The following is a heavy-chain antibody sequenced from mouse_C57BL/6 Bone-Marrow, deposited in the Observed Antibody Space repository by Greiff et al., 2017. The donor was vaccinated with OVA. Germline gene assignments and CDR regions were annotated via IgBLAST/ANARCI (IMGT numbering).Heavy chain of an antibody. CDR2: IYPGDGDT. CDR1: GYAFSSSW. Sequence: QVQLQESGPELVKPGASVKISCKASGYAFSSSWMNWVKQRPGKGLEWIGRIYPGDGDTNYNGKFKGKATLTADKSSSTAYMQLSSLTSEDSAVDFCASGSSYCWYFDVWGTGTTVTVSS. D-gene: IGHD1-1*01. CDR3: ASGSSYCWYFDV. J-gene: IGHJ1*03. V-gene: IGHV1-82*01.